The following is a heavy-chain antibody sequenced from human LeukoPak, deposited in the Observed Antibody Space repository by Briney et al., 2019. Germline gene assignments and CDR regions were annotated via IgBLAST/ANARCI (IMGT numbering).Heavy chain of an antibody. CDR2: MWYDGSRE. V-gene: IGHV3-33*01. Sequence: GGSLRLSCAASGFILSTHGMHGVRQAPGKGLAGVAGMWYDGSREDYADSVKGRFTISRDMSKNTLILQMNSLRVEDTAMFYCARDLSFGSLDFRGQGTLGTVSS. J-gene: IGHJ4*02. D-gene: IGHD1-26*01. CDR3: ARDLSFGSLDF. CDR1: GFILSTHG.